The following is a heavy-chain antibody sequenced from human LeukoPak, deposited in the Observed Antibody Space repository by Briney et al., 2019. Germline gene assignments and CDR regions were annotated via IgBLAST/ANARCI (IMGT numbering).Heavy chain of an antibody. V-gene: IGHV4-59*01. CDR3: ARKRYTAMGYFDY. J-gene: IGHJ4*02. CDR2: IYYSGST. D-gene: IGHD5-18*01. CDR1: GGSISSYY. Sequence: SETLSLTCTVSGGSISSYYWSWIRQPPGKGLEWIGYIYYSGSTNYNPSLKSRVTISVDTSKNQFPLKLSSVTAADTAVYYCARKRYTAMGYFDYWGQGTLVTVSS.